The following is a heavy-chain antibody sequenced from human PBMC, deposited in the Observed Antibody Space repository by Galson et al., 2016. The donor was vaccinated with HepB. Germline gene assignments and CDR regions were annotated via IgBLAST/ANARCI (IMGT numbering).Heavy chain of an antibody. CDR2: ISPSTTHI. V-gene: IGHV3-11*06. CDR1: GFTFSNYY. D-gene: IGHD1-26*01. J-gene: IGHJ3*01. CDR3: ASPSGRYSIHTFDL. Sequence: SLRLSCAASGFTFSNYYMSWIRQAPGKGPEWVAYISPSTTHINYADSVMGRFTVSRDNAKNSLYLQMNSLGTEDTAVYYCASPSGRYSIHTFDLWGRGTMVTVSS.